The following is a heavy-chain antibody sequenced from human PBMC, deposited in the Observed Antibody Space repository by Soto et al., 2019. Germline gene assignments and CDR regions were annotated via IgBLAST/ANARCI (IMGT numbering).Heavy chain of an antibody. CDR3: AKDYYDSSGYRRPFDY. CDR2: ISGSGGST. CDR1: VFTFSSYA. J-gene: IGHJ4*02. V-gene: IGHV3-23*01. Sequence: PWWSLRLSCSASVFTFSSYAMSWVRQAPGKGLEWVSAISGSGGSTYYADSVKGRFTISRDNSKNTLYLQMNSLRAEDTAVYYCAKDYYDSSGYRRPFDYWGQGTLVTVSS. D-gene: IGHD3-22*01.